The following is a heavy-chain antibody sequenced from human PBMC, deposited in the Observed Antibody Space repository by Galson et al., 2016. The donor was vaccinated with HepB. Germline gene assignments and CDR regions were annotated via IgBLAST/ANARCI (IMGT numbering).Heavy chain of an antibody. D-gene: IGHD2-15*01. V-gene: IGHV1-24*01. CDR2: FDPEDGER. Sequence: SVKVSCKVSGYTLTELSMHWVRQAPGKGLEWMGGFDPEDGERMYAEKFQGRVTMTEDTSTDTAYMGLSSLRSEDTAVYYCAVVMVDFELDAFDFWGQGTMVTVSS. J-gene: IGHJ3*01. CDR3: AVVMVDFELDAFDF. CDR1: GYTLTELS.